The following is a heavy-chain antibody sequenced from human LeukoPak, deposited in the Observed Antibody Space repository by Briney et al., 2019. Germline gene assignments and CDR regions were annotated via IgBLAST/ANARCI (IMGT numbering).Heavy chain of an antibody. D-gene: IGHD4-17*01. Sequence: PGGSVRLSCAASGYTFSSYGMHWVRQAPGKGLEWVAFIRYDGSNKYYADSVKGRFTISRDNSQNTLYLQMNSLRPEDTAVYYCAKGGASVTRYVDYWGQGTLVTVSS. V-gene: IGHV3-30*02. CDR1: GYTFSSYG. J-gene: IGHJ4*02. CDR3: AKGGASVTRYVDY. CDR2: IRYDGSNK.